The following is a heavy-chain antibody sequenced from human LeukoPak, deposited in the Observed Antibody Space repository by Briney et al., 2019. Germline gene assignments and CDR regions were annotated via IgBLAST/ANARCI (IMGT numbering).Heavy chain of an antibody. V-gene: IGHV1-69*06. CDR1: VRTFINYA. CDR3: ARDVAKTAAAVTFDY. CDR2: IIAIFGKA. Sequence: SVPVSLMGCVRTFINYASSGVGQARGKGREGMGGIIAIFGKANYAQTFHCRVTITADKSTSTAYLELSSLRSEDTAVYYCARDVAKTAAAVTFDYWGQGTLVTVSS. D-gene: IGHD6-13*01. J-gene: IGHJ4*02.